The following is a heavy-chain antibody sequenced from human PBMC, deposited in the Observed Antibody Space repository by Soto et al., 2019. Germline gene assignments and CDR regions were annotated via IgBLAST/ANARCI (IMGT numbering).Heavy chain of an antibody. V-gene: IGHV4-34*01. CDR3: ARVSLRYSSGWYAYFDY. CDR1: GGSFSGYY. D-gene: IGHD6-19*01. CDR2: INHSGST. Sequence: QVQLQQWGAGLLKPSETLSLTCAVYGGSFSGYYWSWIRQPPGKGLEWIGEINHSGSTNYNPSLTSRVTISVDTSKNQFSLKLSSVTAADTAVYYCARVSLRYSSGWYAYFDYWGQGTLVTVSS. J-gene: IGHJ4*02.